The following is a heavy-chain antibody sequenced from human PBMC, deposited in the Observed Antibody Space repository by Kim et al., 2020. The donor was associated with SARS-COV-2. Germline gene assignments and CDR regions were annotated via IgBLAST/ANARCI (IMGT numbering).Heavy chain of an antibody. V-gene: IGHV3-9*01. CDR1: GFTFDDYA. J-gene: IGHJ2*01. Sequence: QLVESGGGLVQPGRSLRLSCAASGFTFDDYAIHWVRQAPGKGLAWVSGISWNSGTREYADSVKGRFTISRDNAKNSLYLQMNSLRAEDTAVYFCVREKYEFLTGATRCCDLWGRGTLVTVSS. D-gene: IGHD3-9*01. CDR2: ISWNSGTR. CDR3: VREKYEFLTGATRCCDL.